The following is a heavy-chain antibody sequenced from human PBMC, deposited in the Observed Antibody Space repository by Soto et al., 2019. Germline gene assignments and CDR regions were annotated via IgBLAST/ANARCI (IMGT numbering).Heavy chain of an antibody. CDR3: AGAIAVAGTWIYYYYGMDV. D-gene: IGHD6-19*01. Sequence: PSATLSLTCAVYGGSFRGYYWSWIRQPPGKGLEWIGEINHSGSTNYNPSLKSRVTISVDTSKNQFSLKLSSVTAADTAVYYCAGAIAVAGTWIYYYYGMDVWGQGTTVT. CDR2: INHSGST. V-gene: IGHV4-34*01. J-gene: IGHJ6*02. CDR1: GGSFRGYY.